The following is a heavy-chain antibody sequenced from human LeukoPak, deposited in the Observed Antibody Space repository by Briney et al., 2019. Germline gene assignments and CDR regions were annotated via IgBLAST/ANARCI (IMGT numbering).Heavy chain of an antibody. CDR2: ISYEGSNK. J-gene: IGHJ4*02. Sequence: GGSLRLSCAASGFTFSSYAMHWVRQAPGKGLEWVAVISYEGSNKYYADSVKGRFTISRDNSKNTLYLQMNSLRAEDTAVYYCAREAYVDYYFDYWGQGTLVTVSS. CDR1: GFTFSSYA. CDR3: AREAYVDYYFDY. V-gene: IGHV3-30-3*01. D-gene: IGHD3-9*01.